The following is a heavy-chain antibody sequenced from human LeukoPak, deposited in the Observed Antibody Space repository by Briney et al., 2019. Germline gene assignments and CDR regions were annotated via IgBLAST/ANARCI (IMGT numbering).Heavy chain of an antibody. J-gene: IGHJ4*02. V-gene: IGHV3-7*01. CDR1: GFTFSSYW. CDR3: ARDLEENPLYVVVRLGELSLFDY. CDR2: IKQDGSEK. D-gene: IGHD3-16*02. Sequence: GGSLRLSCAASGFTFSSYWMSWVRQAPGKGLEWVANIKQDGSEKYYVDSVKGRFTISRDNAKNSLYLQMNSLRAEDTAVYYCARDLEENPLYVVVRLGELSLFDYWGQGTLVTVSS.